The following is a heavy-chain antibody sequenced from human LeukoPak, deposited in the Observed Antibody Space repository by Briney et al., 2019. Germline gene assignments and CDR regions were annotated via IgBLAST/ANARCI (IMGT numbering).Heavy chain of an antibody. V-gene: IGHV3-74*01. CDR2: INSDGSST. J-gene: IGHJ6*02. CDR3: AREYSDYGYYYNMEV. CDR1: GFTFSSYW. D-gene: IGHD5-12*01. Sequence: PGGSLRLSCAASGFTFSSYWMHWVRQAPGKGLVWVSRINSDGSSTSYADSVKGRFTISRDNSNNTLYLQMNSLRAEDTAVYYCAREYSDYGYYYNMEVWGQGTTVTVSS.